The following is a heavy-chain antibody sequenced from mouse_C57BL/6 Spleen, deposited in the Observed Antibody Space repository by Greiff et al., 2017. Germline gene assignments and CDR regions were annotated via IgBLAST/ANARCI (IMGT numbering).Heavy chain of an antibody. D-gene: IGHD2-4*01. CDR3: ARGRDYEGNPFAY. Sequence: DVQLQESGPGLVKPSQSLSLTCSVTGYSITSGYYWNWIRQFPGNKLEWMGYISYDGSNNYNPSLKNRISITRDTSKNQFFLKLNSVTTEDTATYYCARGRDYEGNPFAYWGQGTLVTVSA. CDR2: ISYDGSN. CDR1: GYSITSGYY. J-gene: IGHJ3*01. V-gene: IGHV3-6*01.